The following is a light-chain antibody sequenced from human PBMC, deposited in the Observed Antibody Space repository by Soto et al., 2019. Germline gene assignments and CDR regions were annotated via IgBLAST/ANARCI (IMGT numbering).Light chain of an antibody. V-gene: IGKV3-20*01. CDR1: QSISRY. CDR3: QQYSSSRT. Sequence: ETVLTQSPAILSLSPGERATLFCRASQSISRYLAWYQQKPGQAPRLLIYGGSSRATGIPVRFSGSGSETDFTLTITRLEPEDFAVYYCQQYSSSRTFGQGTKVDIK. J-gene: IGKJ1*01. CDR2: GGS.